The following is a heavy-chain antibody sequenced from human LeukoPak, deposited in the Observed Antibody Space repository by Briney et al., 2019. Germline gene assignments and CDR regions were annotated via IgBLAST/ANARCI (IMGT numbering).Heavy chain of an antibody. V-gene: IGHV3-30*18. CDR1: GFTFSSYA. CDR3: AKGGYSYGFGY. CDR2: ISYDGSNK. Sequence: PGRSLRLSCAASGFTFSSYAMHWVRQAPGKGLEWVAVISYDGSNKYYADSVKGRFTISRDNSKNTLYLQMNSLRAEDTAVYYCAKGGYSYGFGYWGQGTLVTVSS. J-gene: IGHJ4*02. D-gene: IGHD5-18*01.